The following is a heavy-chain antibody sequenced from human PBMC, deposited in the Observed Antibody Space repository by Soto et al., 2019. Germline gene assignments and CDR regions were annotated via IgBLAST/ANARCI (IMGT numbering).Heavy chain of an antibody. V-gene: IGHV4-30-4*01. D-gene: IGHD3-22*01. CDR2: IYYSGST. Sequence: PLSLTCPVSGGSISSGDYYWSWIRQPPGKGLEWIGYIYYSGSTYYNPSLKSRVTISVDTSKNQFSLKLSSVTAADTAVYYCARDRDYYDSRVYYGMDVWGQETTVTVS. CDR3: ARDRDYYDSRVYYGMDV. J-gene: IGHJ6*02. CDR1: GGSISSGDYY.